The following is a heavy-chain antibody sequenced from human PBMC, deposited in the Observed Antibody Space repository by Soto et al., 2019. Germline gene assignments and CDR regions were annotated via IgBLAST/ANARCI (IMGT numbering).Heavy chain of an antibody. Sequence: QVQLVQSGAEVKKPGSSVKVSCKASGGTFSSYAISWVRQAPGQGLEWMGGIIPIFGTANYAQKFQGRVTITADESTSTAYMELSSLRSEDTAVYYCARGGVVRGVIKTHYYYYGMDVWGQGTTVTVSS. J-gene: IGHJ6*02. CDR1: GGTFSSYA. CDR2: IIPIFGTA. CDR3: ARGGVVRGVIKTHYYYYGMDV. D-gene: IGHD3-10*02. V-gene: IGHV1-69*01.